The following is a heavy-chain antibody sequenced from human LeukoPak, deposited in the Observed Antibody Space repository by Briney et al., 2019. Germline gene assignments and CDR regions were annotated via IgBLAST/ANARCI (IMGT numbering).Heavy chain of an antibody. Sequence: GGSLRLSCAASGFTFSSYAMSWVRQAPGKGLEWVSAISGSGGSTYYADSVEGRFIISRDNSKNMLYLQMNSLRAEDTAVYYCAKRNSVPGAGGAYDFWGQGTMVTVSS. CDR1: GFTFSSYA. J-gene: IGHJ3*01. D-gene: IGHD6-19*01. CDR3: AKRNSVPGAGGAYDF. V-gene: IGHV3-23*01. CDR2: ISGSGGST.